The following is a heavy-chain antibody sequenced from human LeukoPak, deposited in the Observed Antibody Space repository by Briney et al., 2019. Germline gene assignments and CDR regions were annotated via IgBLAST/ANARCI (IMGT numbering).Heavy chain of an antibody. CDR2: ISGSSTII. Sequence: GGSLRLSCAASGFTFSSFGMNWVRHAPGKGLEWLSFISGSSTIIYYADSVKGRFTISRDNAKNSLYLQMNSLRAEDTAVYYCARDSSLRFLATYYFDYWGQGTLVTVSS. CDR3: ARDSSLRFLATYYFDY. D-gene: IGHD3-3*01. J-gene: IGHJ4*02. V-gene: IGHV3-48*04. CDR1: GFTFSSFG.